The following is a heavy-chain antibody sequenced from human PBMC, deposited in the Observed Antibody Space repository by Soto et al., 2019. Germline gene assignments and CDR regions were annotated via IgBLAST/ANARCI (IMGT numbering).Heavy chain of an antibody. V-gene: IGHV4-39*01. CDR2: VYRTGSV. CDR1: GVSIGTRGYY. D-gene: IGHD3-9*01. J-gene: IGHJ4*02. CDR3: VDVFTGSTFGY. Sequence: SATLSLTCTVTGVSIGTRGYYWGWVPQPPGKGLEWIGSVYRTGSVYYNPSLYNPSLESRLSITVDTSKNQFSLKLRSVTAADTAVYYCVDVFTGSTFGYWGQGTLVTVSS.